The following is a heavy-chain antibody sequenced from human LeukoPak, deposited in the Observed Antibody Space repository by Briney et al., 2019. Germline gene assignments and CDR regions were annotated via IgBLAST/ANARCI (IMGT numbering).Heavy chain of an antibody. CDR2: ISYDGSNK. V-gene: IGHV3-30*14. CDR3: ARVGSVAAAGIRDY. D-gene: IGHD6-13*01. Sequence: GGSLRLSCAASGFTFSSYAMHWVRQAPGKGLEWVAVISYDGSNKYYADSVKGRFTISRDNSKNTLYLQMNSLRAEDTAVYYCARVGSVAAAGIRDYWGQGTLVTVSS. J-gene: IGHJ4*02. CDR1: GFTFSSYA.